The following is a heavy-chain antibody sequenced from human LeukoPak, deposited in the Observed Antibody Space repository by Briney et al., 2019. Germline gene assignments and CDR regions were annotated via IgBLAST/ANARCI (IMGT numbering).Heavy chain of an antibody. D-gene: IGHD6-13*01. CDR3: ARREGSSWNPPDY. Sequence: GGSLRLSCAVSGFTFSSYAMNWVRQAPGKGLEWVSSISSGSSYIYYADSVKGRFTISRDNAKNSLYLQMNSLRAEDTAVYYCARREGSSWNPPDYWGQGTLVTVSS. CDR2: ISSGSSYI. CDR1: GFTFSSYA. J-gene: IGHJ4*02. V-gene: IGHV3-21*01.